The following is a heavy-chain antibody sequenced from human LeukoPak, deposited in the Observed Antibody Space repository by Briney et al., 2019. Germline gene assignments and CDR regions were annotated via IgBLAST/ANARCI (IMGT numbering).Heavy chain of an antibody. V-gene: IGHV4-39*07. CDR3: ARVHKGVVVVAATRFHAFDI. CDR1: GGSISSGTYY. J-gene: IGHJ3*02. D-gene: IGHD2-15*01. CDR2: INHSGST. Sequence: SETLSLTCTVSGGSISSGTYYWSWIRQPPGKGLEWIGEINHSGSTNYNPSLKSRVTISVDTSKNQFSLKLSSVTAADTAVYYCARVHKGVVVVAATRFHAFDIWGQGTMVTVSS.